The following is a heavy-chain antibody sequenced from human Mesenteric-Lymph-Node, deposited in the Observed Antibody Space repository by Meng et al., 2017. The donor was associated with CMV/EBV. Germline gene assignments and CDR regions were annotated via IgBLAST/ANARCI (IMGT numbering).Heavy chain of an antibody. CDR1: GFTVNTDH. CDR3: AGGHGGHY. J-gene: IGHJ4*01. V-gene: IGHV3-66*02. CDR2: IDNIGGT. Sequence: GGSLRLSCAVSGFTVNTDHVGWARQVPGRGLEWVSVIDNIGGTHYVGSVRGRFTISRDNSGNTIHLQMNSLRGDDTALYYCAGGHGGHYWGHGTLVTVSS.